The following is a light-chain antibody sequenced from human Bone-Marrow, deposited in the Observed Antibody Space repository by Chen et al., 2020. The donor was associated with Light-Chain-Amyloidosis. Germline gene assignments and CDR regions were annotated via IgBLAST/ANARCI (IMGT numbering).Light chain of an antibody. CDR2: DDS. J-gene: IGLJ2*01. CDR3: QVVGRSSGRPG. V-gene: IGLV3-21*02. CDR1: NIGSTS. Sequence: SYVLTQPSSVSVAPGQTATIACGGNNIGSTSVHWYQQTPGQAPLLVVYDDSDRPSGIPERLSCPNPGNPAPLNIRRGEARDEGGHYRQVVGRSSGRPGFGGGTKLTVL.